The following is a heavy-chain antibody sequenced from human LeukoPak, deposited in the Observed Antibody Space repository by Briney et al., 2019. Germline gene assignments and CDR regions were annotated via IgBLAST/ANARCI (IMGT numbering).Heavy chain of an antibody. CDR2: IYVFGRTK. V-gene: IGHV3-48*03. D-gene: IGHD3-10*01. CDR1: VFTFRNYL. J-gene: IGHJ4*02. Sequence: PGWSVPVSCVACVFTFRNYLMHWLRPAAARGLAGVSYIYVFGRTKYFPHSLKGRFTISRDNAKTSLYLQINSLRDGDTAIYYCATFIIGPTIDYWGQGTLVTVSS. CDR3: ATFIIGPTIDY.